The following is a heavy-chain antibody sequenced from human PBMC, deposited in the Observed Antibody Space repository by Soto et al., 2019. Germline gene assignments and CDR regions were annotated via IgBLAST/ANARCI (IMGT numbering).Heavy chain of an antibody. V-gene: IGHV3-13*01. J-gene: IGHJ6*02. CDR3: ARGVPLIYVSYPYWPNSVMDV. CDR2: ITTTGDT. Sequence: EVQLVESGGGLVQPGGSLRLSCAASGFIFSSYDVHWVRQAPGKGLEWVSVITTTGDTYYAASVKGRFTISRENAENSFYFQINSRGAEEAAFNYGARGVPLIYVSYPYWPNSVMDVWGRGTTVTV. D-gene: IGHD3-16*01. CDR1: GFIFSSYD.